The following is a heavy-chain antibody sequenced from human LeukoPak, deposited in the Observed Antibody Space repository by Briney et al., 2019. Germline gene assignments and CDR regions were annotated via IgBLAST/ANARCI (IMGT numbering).Heavy chain of an antibody. CDR1: GGSFSGYY. J-gene: IGHJ4*02. CDR3: ARSGYSYGYVFVF. V-gene: IGHV4-34*01. D-gene: IGHD5-18*01. Sequence: PSETLSLTCAVYGGSFSGYYWGWIRQPPGKGLEWIGEINHSGSTNYNPSLKSRVTISVDTSKNQFSLKLSSVTAADTAVYYCARSGYSYGYVFVFWGQGTLVTVSS. CDR2: INHSGST.